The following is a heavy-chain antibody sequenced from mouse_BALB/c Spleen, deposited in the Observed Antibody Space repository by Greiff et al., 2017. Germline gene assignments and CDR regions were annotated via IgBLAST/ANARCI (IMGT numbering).Heavy chain of an antibody. Sequence: EVKLVESGGGLVQPGGSRKLSCAASGFTFSSFGMHWVRQAPEKGLEWVAYISSGSSTIYYADTVKGRFTISRDNPKNTLFLQMTSLRSEDTAMYYCARGGNYVHYYAMDYWGQGTSVTVSS. CDR2: ISSGSSTI. V-gene: IGHV5-17*02. CDR1: GFTFSSFG. D-gene: IGHD2-1*01. J-gene: IGHJ4*01. CDR3: ARGGNYVHYYAMDY.